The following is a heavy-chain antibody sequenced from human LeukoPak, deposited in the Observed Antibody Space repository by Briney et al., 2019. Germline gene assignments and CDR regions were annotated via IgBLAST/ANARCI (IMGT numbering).Heavy chain of an antibody. CDR2: IKPDGSGK. CDR1: GFTFSSYW. D-gene: IGHD1-1*01. Sequence: GGSLRLSCAASGFTFSSYWMSWVRQTPGKGLEWVANIKPDGSGKKYVDSVKGRFTISRDNAKSSLYLQMNSLRAEDTAVYYCARLGGKLERSLDYWGQGTLVTVSS. J-gene: IGHJ4*02. V-gene: IGHV3-7*03. CDR3: ARLGGKLERSLDY.